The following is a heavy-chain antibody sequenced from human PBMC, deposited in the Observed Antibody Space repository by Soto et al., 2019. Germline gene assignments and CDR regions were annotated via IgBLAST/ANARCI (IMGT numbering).Heavy chain of an antibody. V-gene: IGHV1-69*01. J-gene: IGHJ1*01. CDR3: ARSPRFTMIIAEYFQH. CDR2: IIPIFGTA. CDR1: GCTFSSYA. Sequence: QVQLVQSGAEVKKPGSSVKVSCKASGCTFSSYAISWVRQAPGQGLEWMGGIIPIFGTANYAQKFQGRVTITADESTSTAYMELSSLRSEDTAVYFWARSPRFTMIIAEYFQHWGQGTLVHVSS. D-gene: IGHD3-22*01.